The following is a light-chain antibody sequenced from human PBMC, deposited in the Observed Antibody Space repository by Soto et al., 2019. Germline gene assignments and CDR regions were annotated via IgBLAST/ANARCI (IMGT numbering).Light chain of an antibody. CDR1: QSVSRH. Sequence: EIVLTQSPATLSLSPGERATLSCRASQSVSRHLAWYQQKPGRAPRLLIYDASKRATGIPARFSGSGSGTGFTLTISSLEPEDFAVYYCQQRSKWPITFGQGTRLEI. V-gene: IGKV3-11*01. J-gene: IGKJ5*01. CDR3: QQRSKWPIT. CDR2: DAS.